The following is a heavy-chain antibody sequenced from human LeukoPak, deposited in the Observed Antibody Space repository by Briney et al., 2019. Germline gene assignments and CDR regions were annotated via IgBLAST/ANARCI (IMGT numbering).Heavy chain of an antibody. D-gene: IGHD3-10*01. J-gene: IGHJ4*02. V-gene: IGHV3-30*09. Sequence: GGSLRLSCAASGFTFSSYAIHWVRQAPGKGLEWVAVISYDGSNKYYADSVKGRFAISRDNSKNTLYLQMNSLRAEDTAVYYCARETGGAVGSTDFNYWGQGTLVTVSS. CDR3: ARETGGAVGSTDFNY. CDR1: GFTFSSYA. CDR2: ISYDGSNK.